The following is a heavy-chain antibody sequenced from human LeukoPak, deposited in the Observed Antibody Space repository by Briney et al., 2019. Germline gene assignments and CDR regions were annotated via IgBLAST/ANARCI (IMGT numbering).Heavy chain of an antibody. CDR1: GGSITSY. CDR2: IYYSGST. J-gene: IGHJ2*01. CDR3: ARGTVTTYRYFDL. Sequence: SETLSLTCTVSGGSITSYWSWIRQPPGKGLEWIGFIYYSGSTNYNSSLKSRVTISVDTSKNQFSLKLNSVTAADTAVYYCARGTVTTYRYFDLWGRGTLVTVSS. V-gene: IGHV4-59*01. D-gene: IGHD4-17*01.